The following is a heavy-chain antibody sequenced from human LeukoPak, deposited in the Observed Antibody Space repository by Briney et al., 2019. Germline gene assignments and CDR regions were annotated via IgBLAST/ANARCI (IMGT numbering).Heavy chain of an antibody. CDR1: GFTFSSYS. CDR3: AKWAQYRSSTSCSDYYYYGMDV. J-gene: IGHJ6*02. V-gene: IGHV3-21*04. D-gene: IGHD2-2*01. CDR2: ISSSSSYI. Sequence: GGSLRLSCAASGFTFSSYSMNWVRQAPGKGLEWVSSISSSSSYIYYADSVKGRFTISRDNSKNTLYLQMNSLRAEDTAVYYCAKWAQYRSSTSCSDYYYYGMDVWGQGTTVTVSS.